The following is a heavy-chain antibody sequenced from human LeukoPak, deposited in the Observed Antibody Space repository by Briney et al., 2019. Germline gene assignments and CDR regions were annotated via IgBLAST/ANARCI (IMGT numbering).Heavy chain of an antibody. Sequence: PGGSLRLSCAASGFTFSTYSMNWVRQAPGKGLEWVSYISSRSTNIYYADSVKGRFTISRDNAQNTLYLQMNSLRDEDTAVYYGAGETYYFDRSGSYDFDFWGEGTLVTVSS. D-gene: IGHD3-22*01. V-gene: IGHV3-48*02. CDR2: ISSRSTNI. CDR1: GFTFSTYS. CDR3: AGETYYFDRSGSYDFDF. J-gene: IGHJ4*02.